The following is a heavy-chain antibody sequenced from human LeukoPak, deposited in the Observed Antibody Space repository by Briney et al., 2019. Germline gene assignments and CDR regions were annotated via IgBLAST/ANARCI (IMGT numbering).Heavy chain of an antibody. D-gene: IGHD1-26*01. V-gene: IGHV4-61*08. CDR1: GGSISSGDYY. CDR2: IYYSGST. CDR3: ARGIGGSYSYFDY. Sequence: PSETLSLTCTVSGGSISSGDYYWSWIRQPPGKGLEWIGYIYYSGSTNYNPSLKSRVTISVDTSKNQFSLKLSSVTAADTAVYYCARGIGGSYSYFDYWGQGTLVTVSS. J-gene: IGHJ4*02.